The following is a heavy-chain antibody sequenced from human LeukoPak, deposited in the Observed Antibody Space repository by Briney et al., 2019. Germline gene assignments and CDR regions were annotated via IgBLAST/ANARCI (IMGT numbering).Heavy chain of an antibody. Sequence: SETLSLTCTVPGASISRDYWTWIRQPPGKGLEWIGYIYNGGSTTYSPSLNSRVTISLDTSNNQVSLRLSSVTAADTAVYYCAKGGTYGGGADYWGQGTLVTVSS. J-gene: IGHJ4*02. V-gene: IGHV4-59*01. D-gene: IGHD1-26*01. CDR2: IYNGGST. CDR1: GASISRDY. CDR3: AKGGTYGGGADY.